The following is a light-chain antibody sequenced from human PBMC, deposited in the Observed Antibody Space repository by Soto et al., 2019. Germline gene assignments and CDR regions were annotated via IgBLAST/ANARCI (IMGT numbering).Light chain of an antibody. CDR3: QQLRMYPST. Sequence: SDSPAWKCAAMGDRVAITGRASQDIAIYLAWYQQKPGEAPKLLIYAASTLYGGVPSRFSGSGSGTDFALTITSLQAEDFATYYCQQLRMYPSTFGGGTKVDI. CDR2: AAS. J-gene: IGKJ4*01. CDR1: QDIAIY. V-gene: IGKV1-9*01.